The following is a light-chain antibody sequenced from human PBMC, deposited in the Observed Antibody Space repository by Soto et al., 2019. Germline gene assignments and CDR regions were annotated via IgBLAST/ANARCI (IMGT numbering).Light chain of an antibody. CDR2: EGN. CDR3: SSYAGSTTWV. CDR1: SSDVGSFDL. J-gene: IGLJ3*02. Sequence: QPVLTQPASVSGSPGQSITISCTGTSSDVGSFDLVSWYQQHPGKAPKLLIYEGNKRPSGVSNRFSGSKSGNTASLTISGLQAEDEADYYCSSYAGSTTWVFGGGTKLTVL. V-gene: IGLV2-23*01.